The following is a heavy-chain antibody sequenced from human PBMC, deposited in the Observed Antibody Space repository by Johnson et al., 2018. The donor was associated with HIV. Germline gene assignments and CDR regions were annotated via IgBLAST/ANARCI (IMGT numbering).Heavy chain of an antibody. J-gene: IGHJ3*02. CDR2: ISYDGSNK. D-gene: IGHD3-10*01. Sequence: VQLVESGGGVVQPGRSLRLSCAASGFTFSSYAMHWVRQAPGKGLEWVAVISYDGSNKYYADSVKGRFTISRDNSKNTMYLQMNSLRAEDTAVYYCAKALRIFGSGVKEAFDIWGQGTMVTVSS. CDR1: GFTFSSYA. V-gene: IGHV3-30*04. CDR3: AKALRIFGSGVKEAFDI.